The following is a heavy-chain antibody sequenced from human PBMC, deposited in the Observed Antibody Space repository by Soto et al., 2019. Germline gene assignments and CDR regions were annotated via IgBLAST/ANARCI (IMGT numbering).Heavy chain of an antibody. CDR3: ARASGYGDFDY. CDR2: INPNSGGT. D-gene: IGHD5-12*01. Sequence: ASVKVSCKASGYTFIGYYMHWVRQAPGQGLEWMGGINPNSGGTNYAQKFQGWVTMTRDTSISTAYMELSRLRSDDTAVYYCARASGYGDFDYWGQGTLVTVSS. J-gene: IGHJ4*02. CDR1: GYTFIGYY. V-gene: IGHV1-2*04.